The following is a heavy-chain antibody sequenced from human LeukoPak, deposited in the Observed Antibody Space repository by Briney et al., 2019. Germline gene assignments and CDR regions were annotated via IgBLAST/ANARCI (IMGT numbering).Heavy chain of an antibody. CDR3: ARDKYSGYDPCFDS. V-gene: IGHV4-38-2*02. J-gene: IGHJ4*02. D-gene: IGHD5-12*01. Sequence: SETLSLTCTVSGYSISSGYYWGWIRQPPGKGLEWIGSIYHSGSTYYNPSLKSRVTISADTSKNQFSLKLSSVTAADTAVYYCARDKYSGYDPCFDSWGQGTLVTVSS. CDR1: GYSISSGYY. CDR2: IYHSGST.